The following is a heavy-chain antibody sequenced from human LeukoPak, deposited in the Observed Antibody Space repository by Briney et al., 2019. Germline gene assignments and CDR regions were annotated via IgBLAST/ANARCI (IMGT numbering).Heavy chain of an antibody. D-gene: IGHD6-19*01. V-gene: IGHV3-74*01. CDR2: INRDGSR. CDR1: GFTFSTYW. CDR3: AREGAVPGIPFDY. Sequence: PGGSLRLSCAASGFTFSTYWMHWVRQAPGKGLVWVSRINRDGSRSYADSLKGRFTISRDNAKNTLYLEMSSLRAEDTAVYYCAREGAVPGIPFDYWGQGTLVTVS. J-gene: IGHJ4*02.